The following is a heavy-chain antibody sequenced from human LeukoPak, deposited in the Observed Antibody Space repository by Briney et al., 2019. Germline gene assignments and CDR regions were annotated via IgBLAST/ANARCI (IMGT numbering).Heavy chain of an antibody. Sequence: GGSLRLSCAASGFTFSNYAMSWVRQAPGKGLEWVSAINAGGDNTFYSDSVKGRFTISRDNSKNMVYLQMNSLRAEDTAVYYCATSRTFDYWGQGTLVTVS. V-gene: IGHV3-23*01. CDR2: INAGGDNT. J-gene: IGHJ4*02. CDR3: ATSRTFDY. CDR1: GFTFSNYA. D-gene: IGHD1-1*01.